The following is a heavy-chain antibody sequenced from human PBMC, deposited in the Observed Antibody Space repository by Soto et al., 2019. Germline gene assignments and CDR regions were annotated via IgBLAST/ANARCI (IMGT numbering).Heavy chain of an antibody. J-gene: IGHJ4*02. CDR2: IIPIFGTA. Sequence: SVKVSCKASGGTFSSYAISWVRQAPGQGLEWMGGIIPIFGTANYAQKFQGRVTITADESTSTAYMELSSLRSEDTAVYYCARVRYYDSRGYLKYYFDYWGQGTLVTVSS. D-gene: IGHD3-22*01. CDR3: ARVRYYDSRGYLKYYFDY. CDR1: GGTFSSYA. V-gene: IGHV1-69*13.